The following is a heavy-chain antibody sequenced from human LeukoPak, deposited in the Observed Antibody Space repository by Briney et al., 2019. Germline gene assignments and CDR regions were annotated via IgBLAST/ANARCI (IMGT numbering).Heavy chain of an antibody. V-gene: IGHV1-2*02. CDR3: ARVPAFTYYDILTGYDPSRRKAYYFDY. CDR2: INPNSGDT. Sequence: ASVKVSCKAFGYTFTGYYVHWVRQAPGQGLEWMGWINPNSGDTNYAQKFQGRVTMTRDTSISTAYMELSRLRSDDTAVYYCARVPAFTYYDILTGYDPSRRKAYYFDYWGQGTLVTVSS. J-gene: IGHJ4*02. D-gene: IGHD3-9*01. CDR1: GYTFTGYY.